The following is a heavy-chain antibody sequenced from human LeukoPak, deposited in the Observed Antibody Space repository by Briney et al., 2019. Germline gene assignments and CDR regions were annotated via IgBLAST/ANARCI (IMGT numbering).Heavy chain of an antibody. CDR1: GFTFSYYA. CDR3: AKDRSARRYCSGGSCYSAPWFDP. Sequence: QSGGFLRLSCAASGFTFSYYAMHWVRQAPGKGLEWVAVISFDGRYRFYADSMKGRFTISRDNSKNTLYLQMNSLRAEDTAVYYCAKDRSARRYCSGGSCYSAPWFDPWGQGTLVTVSS. D-gene: IGHD2-15*01. CDR2: ISFDGRYR. J-gene: IGHJ5*02. V-gene: IGHV3-30*18.